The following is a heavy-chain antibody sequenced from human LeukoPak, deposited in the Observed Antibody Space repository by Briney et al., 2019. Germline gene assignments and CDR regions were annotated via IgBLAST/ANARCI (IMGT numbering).Heavy chain of an antibody. CDR1: GFTFDDYA. Sequence: SLRLSCAASGFTFDDYAMHWVRQAPGKGLEWVSGISWNSGSIGYADSVKGRFTISRDNAKNSLYLQMNSLRAEDTALYYCAKSLRLGELSYYYYMDVWGKGTTVTTSS. J-gene: IGHJ6*03. CDR2: ISWNSGSI. V-gene: IGHV3-9*01. CDR3: AKSLRLGELSYYYYMDV. D-gene: IGHD3-16*02.